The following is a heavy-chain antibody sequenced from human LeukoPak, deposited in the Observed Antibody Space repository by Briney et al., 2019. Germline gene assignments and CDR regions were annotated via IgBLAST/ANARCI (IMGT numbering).Heavy chain of an antibody. Sequence: SETLSLTCAVYGGSFSGYYWSWIRQPPGKGLEWIGEINHSGSTNYNPSLKSRVTISVDTSKTQFSLKLSSVTAADTAVYYCARGRGYCSSTSCYAVWFDPWGQGTLVTVSS. CDR1: GGSFSGYY. D-gene: IGHD2-2*01. CDR2: INHSGST. J-gene: IGHJ5*02. V-gene: IGHV4-34*01. CDR3: ARGRGYCSSTSCYAVWFDP.